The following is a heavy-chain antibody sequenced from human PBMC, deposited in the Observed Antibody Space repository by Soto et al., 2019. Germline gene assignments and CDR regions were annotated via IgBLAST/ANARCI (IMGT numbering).Heavy chain of an antibody. D-gene: IGHD6-13*01. Sequence: QVQLQESGPGLVKPSQTLSLTCTVSGGSISSGGYYWSWIRQHPGKGREWIGYIYYSGSTYYNPSLKSRVTISVDTSKNQCSLKLSSVTAADTAVYYGARDRDSSSSNWFDPWGQGTLVTVSS. J-gene: IGHJ5*02. CDR1: GGSISSGGYY. CDR3: ARDRDSSSSNWFDP. CDR2: IYYSGST. V-gene: IGHV4-31*03.